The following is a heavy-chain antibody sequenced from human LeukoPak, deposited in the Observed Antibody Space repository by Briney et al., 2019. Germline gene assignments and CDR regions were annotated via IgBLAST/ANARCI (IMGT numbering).Heavy chain of an antibody. V-gene: IGHV4-34*01. J-gene: IGHJ2*01. D-gene: IGHD3-22*01. CDR2: INHSGST. Sequence: SSETLSLTCAVYGGSFSGYYWTWIRQPPGKGLEWIGEINHSGSTNYNPSLKSRVTISVDTSKNQFSLKLSSVTAADTAVYYCARVYYYESSGYPEWYFDLWGRGTLVTVSS. CDR3: ARVYYYESSGYPEWYFDL. CDR1: GGSFSGYY.